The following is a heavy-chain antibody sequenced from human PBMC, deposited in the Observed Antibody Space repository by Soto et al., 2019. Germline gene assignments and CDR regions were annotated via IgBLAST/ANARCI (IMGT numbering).Heavy chain of an antibody. CDR3: ARVHRTSVSFAY. V-gene: IGHV4-31*03. CDR1: GGSISSGGYY. Sequence: PSETLSLTCTVSGGSISSGGYYWSWVRQHPGKGLEWIGFIYYSGSTFYNPSLKSRVTISVDTSKNQFSLNLSSVTAADTAVYYCARVHRTSVSFAYWDQGTLVTVST. CDR2: IYYSGST. D-gene: IGHD1-1*01. J-gene: IGHJ4*02.